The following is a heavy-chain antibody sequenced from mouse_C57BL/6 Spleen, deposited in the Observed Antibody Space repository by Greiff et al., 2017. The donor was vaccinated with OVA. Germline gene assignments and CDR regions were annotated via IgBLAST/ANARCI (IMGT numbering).Heavy chain of an antibody. CDR1: GYSITSGYY. V-gene: IGHV3-6*01. CDR3: ARDLDGTRGY. D-gene: IGHD4-1*01. J-gene: IGHJ2*01. Sequence: ESGPGLVKPSQSLSLTCSVTGYSITSGYYWNWIRQFPGNKLEWMGYISYDGSNNYNPSLKNRISITRDPSKNQFFLKLNSVTTEDTATYYCARDLDGTRGYWGQGTTLTVSS. CDR2: ISYDGSN.